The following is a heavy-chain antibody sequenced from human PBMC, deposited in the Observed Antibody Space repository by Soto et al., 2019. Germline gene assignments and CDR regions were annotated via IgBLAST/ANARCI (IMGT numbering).Heavy chain of an antibody. CDR3: VKDIHRSGSHYANAFDI. CDR1: GFKFDDYV. D-gene: IGHD3-10*01. CDR2: ISWNSGSI. V-gene: IGHV3-9*01. J-gene: IGHJ3*02. Sequence: EVQLVESGGGLVQPGRSLRLSCAGSGFKFDDYVMNWVRQAPGKGLEWVSDISWNSGSINYADSVKGRFTISRDNAKNSLYLQMNGLRAEDTALYYCVKDIHRSGSHYANAFDIWGQGTMVTVSA.